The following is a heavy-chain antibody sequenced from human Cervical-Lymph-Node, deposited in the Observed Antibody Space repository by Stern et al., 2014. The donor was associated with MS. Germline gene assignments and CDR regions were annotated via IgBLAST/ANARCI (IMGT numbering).Heavy chain of an antibody. CDR3: ARPPPEYTSSAVLGY. CDR2: IYSGGTT. V-gene: IGHV3-66*02. CDR1: GFTVSSNF. D-gene: IGHD6-6*01. J-gene: IGHJ4*02. Sequence: EVQLVESGGGLVQPGGSLRISCAVSGFTVSSNFMSWVRQAPGKGLEWVSVIYSGGTTYYTDSVKGRFTVSRDDSKNTLYLQMNSLRPEDTAVYYCARPPPEYTSSAVLGYWGQGTLVTVSS.